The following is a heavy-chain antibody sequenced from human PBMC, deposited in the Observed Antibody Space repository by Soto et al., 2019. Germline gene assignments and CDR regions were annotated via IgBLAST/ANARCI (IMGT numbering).Heavy chain of an antibody. V-gene: IGHV4-4*07. J-gene: IGHJ6*02. Sequence: PSDTLSLPCTVSGGPISSFYCSWVRQAAGKGMEWIGRIDTSGTTNYNPSLRSRVTMSVDAPKNQFSLNLSYVTAADTAVYFCARGPRGYVYYHGMDVWGQGTTVT. CDR3: ARGPRGYVYYHGMDV. CDR1: GGPISSFY. CDR2: IDTSGTT. D-gene: IGHD3-16*01.